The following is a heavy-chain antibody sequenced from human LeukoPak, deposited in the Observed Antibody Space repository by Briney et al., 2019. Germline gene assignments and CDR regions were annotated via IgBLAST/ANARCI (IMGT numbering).Heavy chain of an antibody. V-gene: IGHV1-69*04. D-gene: IGHD3-16*01. J-gene: IGHJ4*02. CDR2: IIPILGIA. CDR1: GGTFSSYA. CDR3: ASMGELRVDYFDY. Sequence: SVKVSCKASGGTFSSYAISWVRQAPGQGLEWMGRIIPILGIANYAQKFQGRVTITADKSTSTAYMELSSLRSEDTAVYYCASMGELRVDYFDYWGQGTLVTDSS.